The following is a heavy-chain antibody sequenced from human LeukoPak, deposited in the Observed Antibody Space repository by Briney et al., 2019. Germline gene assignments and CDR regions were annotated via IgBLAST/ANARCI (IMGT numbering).Heavy chain of an antibody. J-gene: IGHJ3*02. CDR1: GFTFSSYS. D-gene: IGHD2-2*01. Sequence: GGSLRLSCAASGFTFSSYSMNWVRQAPGKGLEGVSSISSSSSYIYYADSVKGRFTISRDNAKNSLYLQMNSLRAEDTAVYYCARSYCCSTSCYAFDICGQGTMFTVSS. CDR2: ISSSSSYI. V-gene: IGHV3-21*01. CDR3: ARSYCCSTSCYAFDI.